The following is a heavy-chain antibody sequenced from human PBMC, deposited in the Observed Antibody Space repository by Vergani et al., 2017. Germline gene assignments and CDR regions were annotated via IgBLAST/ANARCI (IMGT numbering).Heavy chain of an antibody. Sequence: VQLVESGGGLVKPGGSLRLSCAASGFTFSSYSMNWVRQAPGKGLEWVSSISSSSSYIYYADSVKGRFTISRDNAKNSLYLQMNSLRAEDTAVYYCARDRGSGGEVRFDPWGQGTLVTVSS. CDR2: ISSSSSYI. CDR1: GFTFSSYS. V-gene: IGHV3-21*01. D-gene: IGHD2-15*01. CDR3: ARDRGSGGEVRFDP. J-gene: IGHJ5*02.